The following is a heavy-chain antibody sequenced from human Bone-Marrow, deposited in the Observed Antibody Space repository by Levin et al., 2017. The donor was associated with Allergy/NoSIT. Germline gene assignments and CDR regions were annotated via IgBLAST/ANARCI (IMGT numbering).Heavy chain of an antibody. CDR2: INHSGST. J-gene: IGHJ4*02. CDR3: ARGAAVAGLDY. V-gene: IGHV4-34*01. CDR1: GGSFSGYY. D-gene: IGHD6-19*01. Sequence: GSLRLSCAVYGGSFSGYYWSWIRQPPGKGLEWIGEINHSGSTNYNPSLKSRVTISVDTSKNQFSLKLSSVTAADTAVYYCARGAAVAGLDYWGQGTLVTVSS.